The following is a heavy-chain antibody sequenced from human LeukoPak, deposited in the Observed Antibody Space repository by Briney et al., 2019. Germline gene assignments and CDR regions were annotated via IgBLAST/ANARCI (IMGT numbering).Heavy chain of an antibody. CDR1: GGSISSYY. J-gene: IGHJ4*02. D-gene: IGHD3-16*02. CDR3: ARDSTFGGVIVPFDY. Sequence: PSETLSLTCSVSGGSISSYYWSWIRQPAGKGLEWIGRIYTSGSTNYNPSLKSRVTMSVDTSKDQISLNLSSVTAADTAVYYCARDSTFGGVIVPFDYWGQGTLVTVSS. CDR2: IYTSGST. V-gene: IGHV4-4*07.